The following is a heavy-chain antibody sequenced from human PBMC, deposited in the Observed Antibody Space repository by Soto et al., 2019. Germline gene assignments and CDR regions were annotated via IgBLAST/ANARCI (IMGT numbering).Heavy chain of an antibody. J-gene: IGHJ4*02. D-gene: IGHD3-22*01. CDR2: ISYDGSNK. CDR3: ARDHPPTYYYDSSGYHGDY. Sequence: PGGSLRLSCAASGFTFSSYAMHWVRQAPGKGLEWVAVISYDGSNKYYADSVKGRFTISRDNSKNTLYLQMNSLRAEDTAVYYCARDHPPTYYYDSSGYHGDYWGQGTLVTVSS. CDR1: GFTFSSYA. V-gene: IGHV3-30-3*01.